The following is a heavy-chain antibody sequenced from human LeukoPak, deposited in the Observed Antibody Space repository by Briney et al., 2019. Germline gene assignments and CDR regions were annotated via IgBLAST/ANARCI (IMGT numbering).Heavy chain of an antibody. CDR1: GYTFTSYG. V-gene: IGHV1-18*01. Sequence: ASVKVTCKASGYTFTSYGISWVRQAPGQGLEWMGWISAYNGNTNYAQKLQGRVTMTTDTSTSTAYMELRSLRSDDTAVYYCARDRGYYYGSGSSWWGQGTLVTVSS. CDR3: ARDRGYYYGSGSSW. J-gene: IGHJ4*02. CDR2: ISAYNGNT. D-gene: IGHD3-10*01.